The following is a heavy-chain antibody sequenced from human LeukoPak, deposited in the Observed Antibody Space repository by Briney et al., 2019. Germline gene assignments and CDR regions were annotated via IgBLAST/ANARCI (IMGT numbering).Heavy chain of an antibody. D-gene: IGHD6-19*01. CDR2: ISSNGGST. Sequence: GGSLRPSCSASGFTFSSYAMYWVRQAPGKGLEYVSGISSNGGSTYYADSVKGRFTISRDNSKNTLYLQMSSLRAEDTAVYYCVKITSSSGGDYWGQGTLVTASS. J-gene: IGHJ4*02. CDR1: GFTFSSYA. V-gene: IGHV3-64D*09. CDR3: VKITSSSGGDY.